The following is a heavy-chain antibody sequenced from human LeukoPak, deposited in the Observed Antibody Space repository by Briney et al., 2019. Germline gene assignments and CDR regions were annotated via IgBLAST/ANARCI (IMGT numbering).Heavy chain of an antibody. CDR1: GGSISTYY. CDR2: IYYSGST. D-gene: IGHD3-22*01. Sequence: SETLSLTCAVSGGSISTYYWGWIRQPPGKGLEWIGSIYYSGSTYYNPSLKSRVTISVDTSKNQFSLKLSSVTAADTAVYYCARATYYYDSSGYYNWFDPWGQGTLVTVSS. CDR3: ARATYYYDSSGYYNWFDP. J-gene: IGHJ5*02. V-gene: IGHV4-39*01.